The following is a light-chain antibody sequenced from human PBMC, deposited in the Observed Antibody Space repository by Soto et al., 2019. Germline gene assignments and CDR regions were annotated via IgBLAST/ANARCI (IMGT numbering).Light chain of an antibody. CDR3: QQYGSTSWR. CDR1: QSVSSSY. Sequence: ESVFTQSPCTLLLSPEERTTLSCRASQSVSSSYLAWYQQKPGQAPRLLIYGTSSRATAIPDRFSVSGSGTDFTLTIIRLDPEDFAEYYCQQYGSTSWRFGQRPKVDIK. J-gene: IGKJ1*01. CDR2: GTS. V-gene: IGKV3-20*01.